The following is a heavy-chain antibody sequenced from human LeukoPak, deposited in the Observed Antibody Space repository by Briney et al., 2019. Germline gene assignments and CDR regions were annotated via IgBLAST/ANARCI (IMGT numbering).Heavy chain of an antibody. V-gene: IGHV1-2*06. CDR1: GGTFSSYA. CDR2: INPNSGGT. CDR3: ARGGYSYGSLMYNWFDP. J-gene: IGHJ5*02. D-gene: IGHD5-18*01. Sequence: ASVKVSCKASGGTFSSYAISWVRQAPGQGLEWMGRINPNSGGTNYAQKFQGRVTMTRDTSISTAYMELSRLRSDDTAVYYCARGGYSYGSLMYNWFDPWGQGTLVTVSS.